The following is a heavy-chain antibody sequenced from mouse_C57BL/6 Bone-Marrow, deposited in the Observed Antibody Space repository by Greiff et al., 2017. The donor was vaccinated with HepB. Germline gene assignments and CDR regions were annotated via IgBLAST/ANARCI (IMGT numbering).Heavy chain of an antibody. CDR2: IDPSDSYT. Sequence: VQLQQSGAELVKPGASVKLSCKASGYTFTSYWMQWVKQRPGQGLEWIGEIDPSDSYTNYNQKFKGKATLTVDTSSSTAYMQLSSLTSEDSAVYYCARYYYGRDDYFDYWGQGTTLTVSS. CDR3: ARYYYGRDDYFDY. CDR1: GYTFTSYW. V-gene: IGHV1-50*01. J-gene: IGHJ2*01. D-gene: IGHD1-1*01.